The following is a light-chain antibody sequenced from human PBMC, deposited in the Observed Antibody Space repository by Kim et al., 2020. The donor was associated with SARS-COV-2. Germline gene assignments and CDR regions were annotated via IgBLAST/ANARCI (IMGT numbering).Light chain of an antibody. CDR3: NSRDSTDNHWV. J-gene: IGLJ3*02. CDR1: GLRRFY. CDR2: GKT. V-gene: IGLV3-19*01. Sequence: ALGQKVRITCQGDGLRRFYASWYQQKPGQAPVIVIYGKTNRPSGIPDRFSGSSSGNTASLTITGAQAEDEADYYCNSRDSTDNHWVFGGGTKLTVL.